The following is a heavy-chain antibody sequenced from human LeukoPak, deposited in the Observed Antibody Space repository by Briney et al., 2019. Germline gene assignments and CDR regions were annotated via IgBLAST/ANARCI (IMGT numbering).Heavy chain of an antibody. J-gene: IGHJ3*02. CDR3: AKDFYRLGEFDAFDN. Sequence: GGSLRLSCAASVFTFSSYSMNGVRQAPGKGLEWLSYISSSNSYIYYADSVKGRFTISRDNAKNSLYLQMNSLRVEDTALYYCAKDFYRLGEFDAFDNWGQGTMVTVSS. CDR1: VFTFSSYS. CDR2: ISSSNSYI. V-gene: IGHV3-21*04. D-gene: IGHD3-16*01.